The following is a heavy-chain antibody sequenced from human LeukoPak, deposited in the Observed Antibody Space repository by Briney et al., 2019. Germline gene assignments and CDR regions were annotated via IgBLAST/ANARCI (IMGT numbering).Heavy chain of an antibody. CDR3: VKDSPYSSSWYFDY. V-gene: IGHV3-64D*06. D-gene: IGHD6-13*01. CDR2: ISSNGGST. J-gene: IGHJ4*02. Sequence: GGSLRLSCSASGFTSSSYAMHWVRQAPGKGLEYVSAISSNGGSTYYADSVKGRFTISRDNSKNTLYLQMSSLRAEDTAVYYCVKDSPYSSSWYFDYWGQGTLVTVSS. CDR1: GFTSSSYA.